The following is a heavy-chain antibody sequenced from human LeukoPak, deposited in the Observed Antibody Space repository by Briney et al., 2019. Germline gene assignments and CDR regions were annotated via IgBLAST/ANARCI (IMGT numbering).Heavy chain of an antibody. CDR3: AKDHYLSDH. CDR2: INASGGST. Sequence: PGGSLRLSCAASGFTFSSYGMSWVRQAPGKGLEWVSTINASGGSTYYADSVKGRFTISRDNSKNTLYLQMNSLRAEDTAVYYCAKDHYLSDHWGQGTLVTVSS. D-gene: IGHD3-10*01. J-gene: IGHJ4*02. CDR1: GFTFSSYG. V-gene: IGHV3-23*01.